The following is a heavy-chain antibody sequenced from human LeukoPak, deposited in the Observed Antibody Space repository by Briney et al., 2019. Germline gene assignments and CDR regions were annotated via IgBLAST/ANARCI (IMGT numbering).Heavy chain of an antibody. J-gene: IGHJ4*02. Sequence: PSETLSLTCTVSGGSISSSSYYWGWIRQPPGKGLEWIGSIYYSGSTNYNPSLKSRVTISVDTSKNQFSLKLSSVTAADTAVYYCAREVGNYCSGGSCSRAFDYWGQGTLVTVSS. D-gene: IGHD2-15*01. CDR3: AREVGNYCSGGSCSRAFDY. CDR1: GGSISSSSYY. CDR2: IYYSGST. V-gene: IGHV4-39*07.